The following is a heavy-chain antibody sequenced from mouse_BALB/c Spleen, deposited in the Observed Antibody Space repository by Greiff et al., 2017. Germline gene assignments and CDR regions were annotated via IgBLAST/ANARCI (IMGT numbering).Heavy chain of an antibody. Sequence: VQLKESGPGLVAPSQSLSITCTVSGFSLTGYGVNWVRQPPGKGLEWLGMIWGDGSTDYNSALKSRLSISKDNSKSQVFLKMNSLQTDDTARYYCAREDYYGSSSYAMDYWGQGTSVTVSS. D-gene: IGHD1-1*01. CDR1: GFSLTGYG. CDR3: AREDYYGSSSYAMDY. J-gene: IGHJ4*01. V-gene: IGHV2-6-7*01. CDR2: IWGDGST.